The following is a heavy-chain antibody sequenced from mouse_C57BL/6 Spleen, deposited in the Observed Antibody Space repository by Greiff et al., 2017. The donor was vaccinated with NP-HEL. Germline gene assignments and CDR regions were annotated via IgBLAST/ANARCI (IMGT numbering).Heavy chain of an antibody. CDR1: GFTFNTYA. D-gene: IGHD1-1*01. CDR2: IRSKSSNYAT. Sequence: EVQVVESGGGLVQPKGSLKLSCAASGFTFNTYAMHWVRQAPGKGLEWVARIRSKSSNYATYYADSVKDRFTISRDDSQSMLYLQMNNLKTEDTAMYYCVRDSLLLRYFDVWGTGTTVTVSS. J-gene: IGHJ1*03. CDR3: VRDSLLLRYFDV. V-gene: IGHV10-3*01.